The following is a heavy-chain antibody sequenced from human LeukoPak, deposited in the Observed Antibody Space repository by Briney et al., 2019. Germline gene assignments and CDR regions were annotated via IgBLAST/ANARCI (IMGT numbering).Heavy chain of an antibody. CDR1: GYTFTSYG. CDR3: ARGPPHYYDYHYFDP. D-gene: IGHD3-22*01. J-gene: IGHJ5*02. V-gene: IGHV1-18*01. CDR2: ISAYNGNT. Sequence: ASVKVSCKASGYTFTSYGISWVRQAPGQGLEWMAWISAYNGNTNYAQKLQGRVTMTTDTSTSTAYMELRSLRSDDTAVYYCARGPPHYYDYHYFDPWGQGTLVTVSS.